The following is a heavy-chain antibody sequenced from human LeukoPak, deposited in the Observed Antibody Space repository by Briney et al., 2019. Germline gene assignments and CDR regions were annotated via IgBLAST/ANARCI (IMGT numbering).Heavy chain of an antibody. CDR2: INHIGST. D-gene: IGHD3-16*02. J-gene: IGHJ4*02. Sequence: PSETLSLTCAVYGGSFSGYYWSWVRQPPGKGLEWIGEINHIGSTNYNPSLKSRVTISVDTSKNQCSLKRCSVSAADTAVYYCARDPTGITFGGVIVRRYYFDYWGQGTLVTVSS. CDR1: GGSFSGYY. V-gene: IGHV4-34*01. CDR3: ARDPTGITFGGVIVRRYYFDY.